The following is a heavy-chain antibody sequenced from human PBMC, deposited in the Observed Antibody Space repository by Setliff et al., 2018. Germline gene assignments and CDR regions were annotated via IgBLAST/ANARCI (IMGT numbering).Heavy chain of an antibody. CDR3: ARDRKEIVVKPPAASLDY. D-gene: IGHD2-2*01. Sequence: ASVTVSCKASGYAFGSSGISWVRQAPGQGLEWMGWISAYNGYIVYAQKFQGRVTMTTDTSTTTAYMEVRSLRSDDTAVYYCARDRKEIVVKPPAASLDYWGQGTQVTVSS. CDR2: ISAYNGYI. V-gene: IGHV1-18*01. CDR1: GYAFGSSG. J-gene: IGHJ4*02.